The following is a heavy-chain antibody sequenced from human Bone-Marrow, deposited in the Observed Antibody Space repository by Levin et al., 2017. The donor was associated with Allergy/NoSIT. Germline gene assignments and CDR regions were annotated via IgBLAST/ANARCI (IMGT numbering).Heavy chain of an antibody. D-gene: IGHD3-10*01. CDR3: AKGGYYGSGSTLDF. V-gene: IGHV3-23*01. Sequence: GGSLRLSCAASGFTFSSNAMSWVRQAPGKGLEWVAAISGGGGTTYYADSVKGRFTISRDNSKNTLYLQMNSLRAEDTAVYYCAKGGYYGSGSTLDFWGQGTLVTVSS. CDR1: GFTFSSNA. J-gene: IGHJ4*02. CDR2: ISGGGGTT.